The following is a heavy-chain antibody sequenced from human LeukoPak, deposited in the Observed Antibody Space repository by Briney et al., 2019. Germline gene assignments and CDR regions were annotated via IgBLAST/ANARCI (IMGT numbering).Heavy chain of an antibody. V-gene: IGHV3-7*01. Sequence: GGSLRLSCAAAGFTFSSYWMSWVRQAPGEGLEWVANIKQEGSEKYYVDSVKGRFTISRDNAKNSLYLQMNSLRAEDTALYYCARDTPYSSSWQSYYGMDVWGQGTTVTVSS. CDR2: IKQEGSEK. CDR1: GFTFSSYW. D-gene: IGHD6-13*01. CDR3: ARDTPYSSSWQSYYGMDV. J-gene: IGHJ6*02.